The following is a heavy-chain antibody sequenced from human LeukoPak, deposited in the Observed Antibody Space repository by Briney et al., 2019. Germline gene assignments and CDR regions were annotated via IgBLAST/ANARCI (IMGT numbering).Heavy chain of an antibody. CDR3: AVAGTLGEAFDI. Sequence: GASVKVSRKASGYTFTSYDINWVRQATGQGLEWMGWMNPNSGNTGYAQKFQGRVTITRNTSISTAYMELSSLRSEDTAVYYCAVAGTLGEAFDIWGQGTMVTVSS. V-gene: IGHV1-8*03. CDR1: GYTFTSYD. D-gene: IGHD6-19*01. J-gene: IGHJ3*02. CDR2: MNPNSGNT.